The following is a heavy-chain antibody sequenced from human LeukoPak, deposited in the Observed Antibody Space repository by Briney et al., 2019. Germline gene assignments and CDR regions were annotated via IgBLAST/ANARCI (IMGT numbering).Heavy chain of an antibody. J-gene: IGHJ4*02. Sequence: PSETLSLTCSVSGGSVNTYYWSWIRQSAGKGLEWIGRISITEGTNYNPSLKSRVSISVDASKNQGSLKLGSVTAADTAVYYCARLRRDINDWYADDCWGQGTLVTVSS. CDR3: ARLRRDINDWYADDC. CDR2: ISITEGT. D-gene: IGHD3-9*01. CDR1: GGSVNTYY. V-gene: IGHV4-4*07.